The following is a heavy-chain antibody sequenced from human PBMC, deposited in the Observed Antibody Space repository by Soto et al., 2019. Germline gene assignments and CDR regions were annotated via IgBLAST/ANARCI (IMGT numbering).Heavy chain of an antibody. J-gene: IGHJ5*02. CDR2: ISRDSATV. Sequence: SLRPSSSASGFTFDDCAMHWVRQAPGKGPEWVSGISRDSATVGYAESVKGRFTITRDDAKNSLYLRMDSLRREDTALYYCVQGRYPTMATPLDHWGQGTLVTISS. CDR1: GFTFDDCA. D-gene: IGHD3-9*01. CDR3: VQGRYPTMATPLDH. V-gene: IGHV3-9*01.